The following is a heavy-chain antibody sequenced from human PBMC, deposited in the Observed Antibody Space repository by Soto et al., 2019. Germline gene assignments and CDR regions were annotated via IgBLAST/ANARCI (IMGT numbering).Heavy chain of an antibody. CDR3: ASQCLGYYYMHV. J-gene: IGHJ6*03. V-gene: IGHV1-2*04. CDR1: GYTFTGYY. Sequence: QVQLVQSGAEVKKPGASVKVSCKASGYTFTGYYMHWVRQAPGQGLEWMGWINPNSGGTNYAQKIQCWVTMTREASISAAYMALSRLRSDDTAVYYCASQCLGYYYMHVWGKGTTVTVSS. CDR2: INPNSGGT.